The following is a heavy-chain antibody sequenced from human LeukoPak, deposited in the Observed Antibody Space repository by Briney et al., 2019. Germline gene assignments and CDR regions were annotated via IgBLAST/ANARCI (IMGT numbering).Heavy chain of an antibody. CDR3: ARDSNQGYYFDY. Sequence: PGGSLRLSCAASGFTFSSYEMNWVRQAPGKGLEWVSYISSSGSTIYYADSVKGRFTISRDNSKNTLYLQMNSLRAEDTAVYYCARDSNQGYYFDYWGQGTLVTVSS. CDR1: GFTFSSYE. CDR2: ISSSGSTI. V-gene: IGHV3-48*03. D-gene: IGHD4-11*01. J-gene: IGHJ4*02.